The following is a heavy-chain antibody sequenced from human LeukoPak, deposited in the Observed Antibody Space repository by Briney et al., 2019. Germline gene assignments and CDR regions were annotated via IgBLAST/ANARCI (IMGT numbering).Heavy chain of an antibody. D-gene: IGHD3-16*01. J-gene: IGHJ4*02. CDR1: GYTFTSYG. CDR3: ARDVGRSYDLDY. Sequence: ASVKVSCKTSGYTFTSYGISWVRQAPGQGLEWMGWISAYNGNTDYAQSLQGRVTMTIDTSTSTVYMELRSLRSDDTAVYYCARDVGRSYDLDYWGQGTLVTVSS. V-gene: IGHV1-18*01. CDR2: ISAYNGNT.